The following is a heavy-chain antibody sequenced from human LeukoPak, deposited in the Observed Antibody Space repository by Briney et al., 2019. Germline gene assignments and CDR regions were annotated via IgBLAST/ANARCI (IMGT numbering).Heavy chain of an antibody. J-gene: IGHJ4*02. CDR3: ARVPRTPSSLWFGESLFDY. Sequence: SETLSLTCAVYGGSFSGYYWSWIRQPPGEGLEWIGEINHSGSTNYNPSLKSRVTISVDTSKNQFSLKLSSVTAADTAVYYCARVPRTPSSLWFGESLFDYWGQGTLVTVSS. CDR2: INHSGST. CDR1: GGSFSGYY. V-gene: IGHV4-34*01. D-gene: IGHD3-10*01.